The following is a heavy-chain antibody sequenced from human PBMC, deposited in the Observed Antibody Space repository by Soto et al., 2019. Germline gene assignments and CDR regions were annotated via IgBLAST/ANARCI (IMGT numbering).Heavy chain of an antibody. CDR3: ARDSSLEVAGMLDY. Sequence: PSETLSLTCTVSGGSISSYYWSWIRQPAGKGLEWIGRIYTSGSTNYNPSLKSRVTMSVDTSKNQFSLKLSSVTAADTAVYYCARDSSLEVAGMLDYWGQGTLVTVSS. J-gene: IGHJ4*02. D-gene: IGHD6-19*01. V-gene: IGHV4-4*07. CDR2: IYTSGST. CDR1: GGSISSYY.